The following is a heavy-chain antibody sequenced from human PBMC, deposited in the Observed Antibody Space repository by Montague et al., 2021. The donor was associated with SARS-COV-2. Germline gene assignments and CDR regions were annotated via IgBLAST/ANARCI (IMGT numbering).Heavy chain of an antibody. Sequence: IYYSGSTYYNPSLNSRVTISVDTSKNQFSLQLSSVTASDTAVYYCARAPTYYDQEYGMEVWGKGTTVNVSS. D-gene: IGHD3-3*01. CDR2: IYYSGST. J-gene: IGHJ6*04. CDR3: ARAPTYYDQEYGMEV. V-gene: IGHV4-31*02.